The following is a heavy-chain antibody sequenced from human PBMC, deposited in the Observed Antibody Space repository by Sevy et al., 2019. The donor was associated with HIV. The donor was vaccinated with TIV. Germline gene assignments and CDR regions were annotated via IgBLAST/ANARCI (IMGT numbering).Heavy chain of an antibody. CDR1: GGSISSYY. CDR2: VYYSWTT. D-gene: IGHD3-22*01. V-gene: IGHV4-59*01. Sequence: SETLSLTCTVSGGSISSYYWSWIRQPPGKGLEWIGYVYYSWTTNYNPSLKSRVTLSVDTSKNQFYLKLRSVTAADTAVYFCARTNENYQVTTCYEVSFDIWGQGTMVTVSS. J-gene: IGHJ3*02. CDR3: ARTNENYQVTTCYEVSFDI.